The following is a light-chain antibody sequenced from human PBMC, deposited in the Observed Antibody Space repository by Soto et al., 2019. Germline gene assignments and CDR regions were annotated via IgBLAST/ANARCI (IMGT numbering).Light chain of an antibody. CDR1: QNILYSSNNKNY. V-gene: IGKV4-1*01. J-gene: IGKJ2*01. CDR2: WAS. Sequence: DIVMTQSPDSLAVSLGERATINCKSSQNILYSSNNKNYLSWYQQKPGQPPKLPISWASTRESGVPDRFTGSGSGTDFTLTISTLQAEDVAVYYCQQYFSTPPYTFGQGTKLEIK. CDR3: QQYFSTPPYT.